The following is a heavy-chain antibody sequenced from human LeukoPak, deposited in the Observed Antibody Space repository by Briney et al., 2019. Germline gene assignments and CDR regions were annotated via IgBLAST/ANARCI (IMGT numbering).Heavy chain of an antibody. CDR2: ISGSGGST. Sequence: GGSLRLSCAASGFTFSSYAMSWVRQAPGKGLEWVSAISGSGGSTYYADSVKGRFTISRDNSKNTLYLQMNSLRAEDTAVYYCAKDIAAAGTWDNWFDPWGQGTLVTVSS. CDR1: GFTFSSYA. V-gene: IGHV3-23*01. J-gene: IGHJ5*02. CDR3: AKDIAAAGTWDNWFDP. D-gene: IGHD6-13*01.